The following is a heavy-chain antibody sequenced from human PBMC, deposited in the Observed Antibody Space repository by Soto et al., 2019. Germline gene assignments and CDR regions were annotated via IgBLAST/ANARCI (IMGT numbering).Heavy chain of an antibody. Sequence: PGGSLRLPCAASGFTFSSYAMGWVRQGPGKGLEWVAVVSIGGSTHYADSVRGRFTISRDNSENTLSLQMNSLTAEDTAVYFCAKRRGAGGHFDYWGQGALVTVSS. CDR1: GFTFSSYA. CDR2: VSIGGST. D-gene: IGHD2-15*01. J-gene: IGHJ4*02. V-gene: IGHV3-23*01. CDR3: AKRRGAGGHFDY.